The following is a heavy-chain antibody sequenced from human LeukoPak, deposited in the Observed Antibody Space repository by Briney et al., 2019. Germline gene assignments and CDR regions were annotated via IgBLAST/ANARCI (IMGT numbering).Heavy chain of an antibody. CDR3: ARRHRYCSGGSCYLLDY. CDR1: GGSISSYY. D-gene: IGHD2-15*01. V-gene: IGHV4-59*01. Sequence: SETLSLTCTVSGGSISSYYWSWIRQPPGKGLEWIGYISYSGSTNYNPSLKSRVTISVDTSKNQFSLKPSSVTAADTAVYYCARRHRYCSGGSCYLLDYWGQGILVTVSS. J-gene: IGHJ4*02. CDR2: ISYSGST.